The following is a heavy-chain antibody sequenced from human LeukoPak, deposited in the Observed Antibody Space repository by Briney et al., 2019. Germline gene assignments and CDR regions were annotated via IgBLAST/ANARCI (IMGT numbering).Heavy chain of an antibody. Sequence: GSLRLSCAASGFTFSSYSMNWVRQAPGKGLEWLSYISLSSSTIYYADSVKGRFTISRDNSKNTLYLQMNSLRAEDTAVYYCARARAPRWLQPGEFDYWGQGTLVTVSS. D-gene: IGHD5-24*01. CDR2: ISLSSSTI. V-gene: IGHV3-48*01. J-gene: IGHJ4*02. CDR3: ARARAPRWLQPGEFDY. CDR1: GFTFSSYS.